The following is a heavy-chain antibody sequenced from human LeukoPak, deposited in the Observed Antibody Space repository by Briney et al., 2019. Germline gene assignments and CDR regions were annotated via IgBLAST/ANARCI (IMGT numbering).Heavy chain of an antibody. CDR3: AKDSPVLTY. J-gene: IGHJ4*02. CDR1: GFTFSSYS. V-gene: IGHV3-23*01. Sequence: GGSLRLSCAASGFTFSSYSMSWVRQAPGKGLEWVSAITDSGGGTYYADSVKGRFTISRDQSKNTLYLQLNSLRVEDTAVYYCAKDSPVLTYWGQGTLVTVSS. CDR2: ITDSGGGT.